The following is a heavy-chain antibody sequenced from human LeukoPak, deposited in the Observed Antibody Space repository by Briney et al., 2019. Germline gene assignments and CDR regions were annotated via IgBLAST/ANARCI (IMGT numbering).Heavy chain of an antibody. CDR2: IYYSGST. D-gene: IGHD3-10*01. V-gene: IGHV4-39*07. CDR1: GGSISSSSYY. J-gene: IGHJ3*02. Sequence: SETLSLTCTVSGGSISSSSYYWGWIRQPPGKGLEWIGSIYYSGSTYYNPSLKSRVTISVDTSKNQFSLKLSSVTAADTAVYYCARGGVWFGEKAFDIWGQGTMVTVSS. CDR3: ARGGVWFGEKAFDI.